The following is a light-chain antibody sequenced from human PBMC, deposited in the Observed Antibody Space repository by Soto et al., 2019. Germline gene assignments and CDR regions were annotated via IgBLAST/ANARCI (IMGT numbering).Light chain of an antibody. CDR3: QQYGSSPGLFT. Sequence: ESVLTQSPGTLSLSLGERATLSCRASQTVTSSYLAWYQQKPGQAPRLLIYGASSRATGIPDRFSGSGSGTDFTLTISRLEPEDFAVYYCQQYGSSPGLFTFGPGTKVDIK. J-gene: IGKJ3*01. CDR1: QTVTSSY. V-gene: IGKV3-20*01. CDR2: GAS.